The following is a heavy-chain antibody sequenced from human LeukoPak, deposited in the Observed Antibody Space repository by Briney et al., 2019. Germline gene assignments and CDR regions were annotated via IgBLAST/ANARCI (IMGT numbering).Heavy chain of an antibody. CDR1: GFTFSSYW. V-gene: IGHV3-15*01. Sequence: GGSLRLSCAASGFTFSSYWMSWVRQAPGKGLEWVGRIKSKTDGGTTDYAAPVKGRFTISRDDSKNTLYLQMNSLKTEDTAVYYCTTGVNYDFWSGYPANFDYWGQGTLVTVSS. CDR3: TTGVNYDFWSGYPANFDY. J-gene: IGHJ4*02. D-gene: IGHD3-3*01. CDR2: IKSKTDGGTT.